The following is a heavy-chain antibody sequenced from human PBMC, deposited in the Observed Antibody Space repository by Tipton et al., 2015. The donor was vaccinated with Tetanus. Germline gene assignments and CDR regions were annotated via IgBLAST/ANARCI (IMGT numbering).Heavy chain of an antibody. Sequence: TLRLSCAGSGFSFSSYAMSWVRQAPGKGLEWVASLTGSAFAAYYADSVRGRFTIPRDNSGNTLYLQMHSLRAEDTAIYYCTKDVRIAMAGPSGHWGQGTLVTVSS. D-gene: IGHD6-19*01. J-gene: IGHJ4*02. CDR3: TKDVRIAMAGPSGH. CDR1: GFSFSSYA. V-gene: IGHV3-23*01. CDR2: LTGSAFAA.